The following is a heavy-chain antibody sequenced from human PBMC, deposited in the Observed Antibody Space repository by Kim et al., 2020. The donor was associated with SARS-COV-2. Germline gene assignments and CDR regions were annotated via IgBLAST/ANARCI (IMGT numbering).Heavy chain of an antibody. CDR3: AREPSTYFDY. CDR2: SK. Sequence: SKYYADSVKGRLTIARDDSKNTVYLQMNSLRAEDTAVYFCAREPSTYFDYWGQGTLVTVSS. J-gene: IGHJ4*02. V-gene: IGHV3-66*01.